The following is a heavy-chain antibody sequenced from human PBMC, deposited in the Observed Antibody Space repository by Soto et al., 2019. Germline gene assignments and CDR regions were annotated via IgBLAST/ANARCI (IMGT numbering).Heavy chain of an antibody. CDR3: ASDPSCPD. Sequence: HVLLVQSGPEVRKPGASVNVSCMASGDSFSKFGINWVRQAPGQGLEWMGWISGYSGQTNYAQKFQGRVTMTRDTSTTTAYMELRTLRSDDTDVYFCASDPSCPDWGQGTLVTVSS. CDR2: ISGYSGQT. V-gene: IGHV1-18*01. J-gene: IGHJ4*02. CDR1: GDSFSKFG. D-gene: IGHD2-15*01.